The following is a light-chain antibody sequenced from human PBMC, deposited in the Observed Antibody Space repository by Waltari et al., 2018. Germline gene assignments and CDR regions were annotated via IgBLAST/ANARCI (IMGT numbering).Light chain of an antibody. CDR1: QSVGSSS. CDR3: QQHGTLPAT. V-gene: IGKV3-20*01. CDR2: RAS. J-gene: IGKJ1*01. Sequence: EIVLTQSPGTASLSPGERVTLSCRASQSVGSSSLAWYQQKPGQAPRLVIYRASRRATGIPDRFSGSGSGTDFSLTISRLEPEDFAVYYCQQHGTLPATFGQGTMVEIK.